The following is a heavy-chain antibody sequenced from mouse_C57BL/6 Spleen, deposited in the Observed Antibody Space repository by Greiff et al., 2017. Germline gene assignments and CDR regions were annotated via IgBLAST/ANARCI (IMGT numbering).Heavy chain of an antibody. CDR1: GYSITSGYY. Sequence: EVKLMESGPGLVKPSQSLSLTCSVTGYSITSGYYWNWIRQFPGNKLEWMGYISYDGSNNYNPSLKNRISITRDTSKNQFFLKLNSVTTEDTATYYCARSFPMDYWGQGTSVTVSS. J-gene: IGHJ4*01. CDR3: ARSFPMDY. V-gene: IGHV3-6*01. CDR2: ISYDGSN.